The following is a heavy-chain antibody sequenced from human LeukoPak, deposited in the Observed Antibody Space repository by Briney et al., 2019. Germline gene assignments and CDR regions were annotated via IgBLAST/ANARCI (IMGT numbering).Heavy chain of an antibody. J-gene: IGHJ4*02. D-gene: IGHD6-19*01. CDR1: GYTFTGYY. CDR3: ARGGKQWLAFDY. V-gene: IGHV1-2*02. Sequence: ASVKVSCKASGYTFTGYYMHWVRQAPGQGLEWMGWINPNSGGTKNAQKFQGRVTMTRDTSISTAYMELSRLRSDDTAVYYCARGGKQWLAFDYWGQGTLVTVSS. CDR2: INPNSGGT.